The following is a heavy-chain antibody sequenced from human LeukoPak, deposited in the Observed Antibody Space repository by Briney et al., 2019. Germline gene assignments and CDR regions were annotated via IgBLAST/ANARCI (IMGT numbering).Heavy chain of an antibody. V-gene: IGHV3-64*01. J-gene: IGHJ4*02. CDR2: ISSNGGST. Sequence: GGSLRLSCAASGFTFSSYSMNWVRQAPGKGLEYVSAISSNGGSTYYANSVKGRFTISRDNSKNTLYLQMGSLRAEDMAVYYCARGRYSSGWYDYWGQGTLVTVSS. CDR1: GFTFSSYS. CDR3: ARGRYSSGWYDY. D-gene: IGHD6-19*01.